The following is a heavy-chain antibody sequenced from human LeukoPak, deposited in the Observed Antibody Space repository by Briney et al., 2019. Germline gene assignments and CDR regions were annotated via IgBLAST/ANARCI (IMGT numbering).Heavy chain of an antibody. CDR2: LYGDGSA. CDR1: GLTVSTNY. CDR3: ARGAGGKSPFDY. D-gene: IGHD3-16*01. J-gene: IGHJ4*02. V-gene: IGHV3-53*01. Sequence: GGSLRLSCAASGLTVSTNYMSWVRQAPGKGLEWVSVLYGDGSAFYAESVQGRFTISRDSSKSTLYLQVNSLRAEDTAVYYCARGAGGKSPFDYWGQGTLVTVSS.